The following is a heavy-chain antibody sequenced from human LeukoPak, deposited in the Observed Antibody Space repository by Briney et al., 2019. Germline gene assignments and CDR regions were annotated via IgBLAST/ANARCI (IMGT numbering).Heavy chain of an antibody. Sequence: GGSLRLSCAASGFTFSNYWMHWVRQAPGKGLVWVSRINTDGTYTSYADSVKGRFTISRDNAQNTLFLQMTSLRVEDTAVYYCAKDMTGPDDSWGPGTLVTVSS. J-gene: IGHJ4*02. V-gene: IGHV3-74*01. CDR1: GFTFSNYW. CDR3: AKDMTGPDDS. D-gene: IGHD3-16*01. CDR2: INTDGTYT.